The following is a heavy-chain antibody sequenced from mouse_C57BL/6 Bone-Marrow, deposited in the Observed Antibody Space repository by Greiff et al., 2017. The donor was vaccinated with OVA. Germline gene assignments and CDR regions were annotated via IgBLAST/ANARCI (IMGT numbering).Heavy chain of an antibody. Sequence: EVQLQQSGPELVKPGASVKISRKASGYTFTDYYMNWVKQSHGKSPEWVGDINPNNGGTRHNQKFTGKATLTVDKSSRTAYMELRSLTSEDSAVYYCAREKIYDYDVWFAYWGQGTLVTVSA. CDR1: GYTFTDYY. CDR2: INPNNGGT. CDR3: AREKIYDYDVWFAY. D-gene: IGHD2-4*01. V-gene: IGHV1-26*01. J-gene: IGHJ3*01.